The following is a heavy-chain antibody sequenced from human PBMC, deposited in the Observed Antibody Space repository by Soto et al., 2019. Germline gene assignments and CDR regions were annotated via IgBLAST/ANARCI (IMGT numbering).Heavy chain of an antibody. Sequence: QVQLVESGGGVVQPGRSLRLSCAASGFTFSSYGRHWVRQAPGKGLEWVAVIWYDGSNKYYADSVKGRFTISRDNSKNTLYLQMNSLRAEDTAVYYYARDTARAMVRIYYGLDVWGQGTTVTVSS. CDR3: ARDTARAMVRIYYGLDV. CDR2: IWYDGSNK. J-gene: IGHJ6*02. CDR1: GFTFSSYG. V-gene: IGHV3-33*01. D-gene: IGHD3-10*01.